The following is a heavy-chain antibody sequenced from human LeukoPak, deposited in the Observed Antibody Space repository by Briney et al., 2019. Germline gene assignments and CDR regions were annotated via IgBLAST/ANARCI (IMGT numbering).Heavy chain of an antibody. V-gene: IGHV3-53*01. CDR1: GFTVSSNY. CDR2: IYSGGDT. D-gene: IGHD4-11*01. J-gene: IGHJ4*02. Sequence: GSLRLSCVVSGFTVSSNYMSWVRQAPGKGLDWVSVIYSGGDTYYADSVKGRFTISRDNSKSALYLQMGSLRPEDTAMYYCVRDFSNYVAFFDSWGQGVLVTVSS. CDR3: VRDFSNYVAFFDS.